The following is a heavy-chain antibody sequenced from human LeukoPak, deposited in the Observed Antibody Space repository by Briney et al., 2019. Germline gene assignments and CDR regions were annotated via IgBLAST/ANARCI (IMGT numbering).Heavy chain of an antibody. Sequence: SETLSLTCAVYGXSFSGYYGSWIRQPPGKGLKWVGEINHCGSTNYTPSLKSRVTISVDTSKKQFSLKLSSVTAADTTVYYCARQFVYDSSGYQGFDYWGQGILVTVSS. CDR3: ARQFVYDSSGYQGFDY. CDR1: GXSFSGYY. V-gene: IGHV4-34*01. J-gene: IGHJ4*02. CDR2: INHCGST. D-gene: IGHD3-22*01.